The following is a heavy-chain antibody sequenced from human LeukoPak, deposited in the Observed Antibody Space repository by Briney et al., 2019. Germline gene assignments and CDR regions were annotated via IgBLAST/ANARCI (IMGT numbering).Heavy chain of an antibody. J-gene: IGHJ6*03. CDR2: INPHSGDT. V-gene: IGHV1-2*02. D-gene: IGHD5-18*01. CDR1: GYTFTNHY. CDR3: ASGLSSLFSFGAALDYYMDV. Sequence: GASVKVSCKASGYTFTNHYMHWVRQARGQGLEWMGWINPHSGDTNYAQKFQGRVIMTRDTSISTAYMELSSLRSDDTAMYYCASGLSSLFSFGAALDYYMDVWGKGTTVTVSS.